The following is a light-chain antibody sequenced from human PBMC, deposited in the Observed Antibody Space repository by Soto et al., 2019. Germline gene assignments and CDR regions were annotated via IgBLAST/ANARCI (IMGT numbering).Light chain of an antibody. CDR3: QQYNSYSFT. Sequence: DIQMTQSPSTLSASVGDRVTITCRASQSISSWLAWYQQKPGKAPKFLIYDASSLESGVPSRFSGSGSGTEFTLTISSLQPDDFATYYCQQYNSYSFTFGPGTKVDI. J-gene: IGKJ3*01. V-gene: IGKV1-5*01. CDR1: QSISSW. CDR2: DAS.